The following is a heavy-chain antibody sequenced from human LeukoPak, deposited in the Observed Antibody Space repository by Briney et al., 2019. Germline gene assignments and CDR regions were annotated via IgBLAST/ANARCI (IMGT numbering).Heavy chain of an antibody. CDR3: ARYMIRYSKGWYGWFDP. CDR2: IYHSGST. Sequence: SETLSLTCTLSGGSLTRGAYSWSWIRQPPGKGLEWIGEIYHSGSTNYNPSLKSRVTISVDKAKNQFSLKVNSVTAADTAVYFCARYMIRYSKGWYGWFDPWGQGTLVTVSS. J-gene: IGHJ5*02. D-gene: IGHD6-19*01. V-gene: IGHV4-30-2*01. CDR1: GGSLTRGAYS.